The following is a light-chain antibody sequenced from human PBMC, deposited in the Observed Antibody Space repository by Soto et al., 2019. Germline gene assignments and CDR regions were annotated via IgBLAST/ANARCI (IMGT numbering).Light chain of an antibody. J-gene: IGLJ1*01. CDR3: SSYAGSDHTYA. V-gene: IGLV2-8*01. Sequence: QAVRAQPPSASDSHGQSVTISCTGTIGDVGGYDYVSWYQQHPGKAPKLMIYEVTKRPLGVPDRFSGSKSGNTASLTVSGLQAEDEADYYCSSYAGSDHTYAFGTRTKVTVL. CDR2: EVT. CDR1: IGDVGGYDY.